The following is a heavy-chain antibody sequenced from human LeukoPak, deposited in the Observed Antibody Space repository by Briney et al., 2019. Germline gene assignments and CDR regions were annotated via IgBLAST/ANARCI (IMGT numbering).Heavy chain of an antibody. CDR2: IRYDGSNK. V-gene: IGHV3-30*02. CDR1: GFTFSSYG. CDR3: AKYDSSGYYSNLFDY. J-gene: IGHJ4*02. D-gene: IGHD3-22*01. Sequence: GGSLRLSCAASGFTFSSYGMHWVRQAPGKGLEWVAFIRYDGSNKYYADSVKGRFTISRDNSNNTLYLQMNSLRAEDTAVYYCAKYDSSGYYSNLFDYWGQGSLVTVSS.